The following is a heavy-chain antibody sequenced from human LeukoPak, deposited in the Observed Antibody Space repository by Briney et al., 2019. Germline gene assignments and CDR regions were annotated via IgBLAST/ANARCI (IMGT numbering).Heavy chain of an antibody. V-gene: IGHV1-18*04. Sequence: ASVTVSFTSSGFRFTSFGVSWVRQAPGQGLEWMGWISTYIGVTHYAEKFEDRVTMTIDTSTTTAYMELRSLRYDDTAVYYCARDSDYSGNGNGDWFDPWGQGTVVTVSS. CDR3: ARDSDYSGNGNGDWFDP. D-gene: IGHD4-11*01. J-gene: IGHJ5*02. CDR2: ISTYIGVT. CDR1: GFRFTSFG.